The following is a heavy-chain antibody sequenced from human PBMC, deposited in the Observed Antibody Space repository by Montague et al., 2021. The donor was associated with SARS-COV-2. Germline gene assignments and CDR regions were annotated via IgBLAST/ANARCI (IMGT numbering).Heavy chain of an antibody. D-gene: IGHD1-1*01. V-gene: IGHV4-39*01. Sequence: SETLSLTCTVTGGSITVSRYDWGWIRQPPGKGLEWIGSVHYTGTTSYNESLKGRLPISVDTSENQFSLRMTSVTASDTAVCYCARHRANAGSLDIWGHGTLVTVSP. J-gene: IGHJ3*02. CDR3: ARHRANAGSLDI. CDR1: GGSITVSRYD. CDR2: VHYTGTT.